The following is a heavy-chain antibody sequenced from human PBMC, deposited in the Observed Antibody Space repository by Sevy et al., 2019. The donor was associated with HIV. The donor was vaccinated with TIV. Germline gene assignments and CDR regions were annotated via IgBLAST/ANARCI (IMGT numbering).Heavy chain of an antibody. CDR3: ARAYDSSGYLDY. D-gene: IGHD3-22*01. J-gene: IGHJ4*02. CDR1: GFTFSNYP. Sequence: GSLRLSCAASGFTFSNYPMHWVRQAPGKGLEWVAVISYDGNNKYYADSVKGRFTISRDNSKNTLYLQMNSLRTEDTAVYYWARAYDSSGYLDYWGQGALVTVSS. V-gene: IGHV3-30-3*01. CDR2: ISYDGNNK.